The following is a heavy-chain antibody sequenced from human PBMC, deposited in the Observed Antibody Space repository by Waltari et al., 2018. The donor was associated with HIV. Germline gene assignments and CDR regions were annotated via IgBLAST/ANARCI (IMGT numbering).Heavy chain of an antibody. D-gene: IGHD1-1*01. CDR3: ARGQLGIDY. CDR1: GFTFSSYG. V-gene: IGHV3-33*01. CDR2: IWYDGSNK. Sequence: QVQLVESGGGVVQPGRSLRPSRAASGFTFSSYGMHWVRQAPGKGLEWVAVIWYDGSNKYYADSVKGRFTISRDNSKNTLYLQMNSLRAEDTAVYYCARGQLGIDYWGQGTLVTVSS. J-gene: IGHJ4*02.